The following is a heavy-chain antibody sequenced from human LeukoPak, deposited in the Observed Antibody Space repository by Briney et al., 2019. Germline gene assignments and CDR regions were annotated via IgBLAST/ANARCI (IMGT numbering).Heavy chain of an antibody. Sequence: GGSLRLSCAASGFTFSSYAMHWVRQAPGRGLEWVAVISYDGSNKYYADSVKGRFTISRDNSKNTLYLQMNSLRAEDTAVYYCARDTIGTMATPTFLFDYWGQGTLSPSPQ. D-gene: IGHD4/OR15-4a*01. CDR3: ARDTIGTMATPTFLFDY. CDR2: ISYDGSNK. J-gene: IGHJ4*02. V-gene: IGHV3-30-3*01. CDR1: GFTFSSYA.